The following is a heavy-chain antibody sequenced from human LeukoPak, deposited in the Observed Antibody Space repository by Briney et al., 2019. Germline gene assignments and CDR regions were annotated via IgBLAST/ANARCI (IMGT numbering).Heavy chain of an antibody. V-gene: IGHV1-18*01. CDR1: GYTFTSYD. CDR2: ISAYNGNT. J-gene: IGHJ5*02. Sequence: ASVKVSCKASGYTFTSYDITWVRQAPGQGLEWMGWISAYNGNTNYAQKLQGRVTMTTDTSTSTAYMELRGLRSDDTAVYYCARAMVRGVIPQYWFDPWGQGTLVTVSS. CDR3: ARAMVRGVIPQYWFDP. D-gene: IGHD3-10*01.